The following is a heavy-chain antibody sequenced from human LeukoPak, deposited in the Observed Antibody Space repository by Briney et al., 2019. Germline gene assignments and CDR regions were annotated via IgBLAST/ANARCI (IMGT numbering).Heavy chain of an antibody. V-gene: IGHV3-30*18. CDR2: ISYDGSNK. D-gene: IGHD1-1*01. CDR3: AKDLRYRGAFDI. CDR1: GFTFSSYG. Sequence: PGRSLRLSCAASGFTFSSYGMHWVRQAPGKGLEWVAVISYDGSNKYYADSVKGRFTISRDNSKNTLYLQMNSLRAEDTAVYYCAKDLRYRGAFDIWGQGTMVTVSS. J-gene: IGHJ3*02.